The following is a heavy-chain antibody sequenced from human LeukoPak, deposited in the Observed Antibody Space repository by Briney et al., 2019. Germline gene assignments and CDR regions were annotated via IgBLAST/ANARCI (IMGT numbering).Heavy chain of an antibody. Sequence: SETLSLTCTVSGGSISSSTYFWGWIRQPPGKGLEWIGSIYHSGSTYYNPSLKSRLTISVDTSKNQFSLKLRSVTVSDTAVYYCARDRELGYWGQGTLVTVSS. CDR3: ARDRELGY. CDR2: IYHSGST. D-gene: IGHD1-1*01. V-gene: IGHV4-39*02. CDR1: GGSISSSTYF. J-gene: IGHJ4*02.